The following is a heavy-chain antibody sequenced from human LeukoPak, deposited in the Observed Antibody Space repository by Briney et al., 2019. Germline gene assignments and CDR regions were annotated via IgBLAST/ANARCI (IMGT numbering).Heavy chain of an antibody. CDR3: ARDRGWSQTYGSGTYGLDY. CDR2: ISYDGTRK. D-gene: IGHD3-10*01. J-gene: IGHJ4*02. Sequence: GGSLRLSCAVSGFNFSNYAMYWVRQAPGKGLEWVALISYDGTRKYYGDSVKGRFTISRDNSKNTLYLQMISLRTDDTAVYYCARDRGWSQTYGSGTYGLDYWGQGMLVTVSS. V-gene: IGHV3-30*04. CDR1: GFNFSNYA.